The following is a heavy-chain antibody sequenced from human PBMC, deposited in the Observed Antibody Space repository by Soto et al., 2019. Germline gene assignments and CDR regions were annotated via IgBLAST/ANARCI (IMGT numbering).Heavy chain of an antibody. CDR1: GFTFSSYA. CDR2: ISYDGSNK. V-gene: IGHV3-30-3*01. Sequence: QVQLVESGGGVVQPGRSLRLSCAASGFTFSSYAMHWVRQAPGKGLEWVAVISYDGSNKYYADSVKGRFTISRDNSKNTLYLQMNSLRAEDTAVYDCASALSYLPDYWGQGTLVTVSS. J-gene: IGHJ4*02. D-gene: IGHD1-26*01. CDR3: ASALSYLPDY.